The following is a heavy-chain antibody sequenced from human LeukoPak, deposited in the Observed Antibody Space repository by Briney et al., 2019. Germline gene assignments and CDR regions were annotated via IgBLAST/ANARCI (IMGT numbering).Heavy chain of an antibody. CDR1: GYTFTGYY. CDR3: ARGAWIGSGSPYYFDY. J-gene: IGHJ4*02. Sequence: ASVKVSCKASGYTFTGYYMHWVRQAPGQGLEWMGWTNPNSGGTNHAQKFQGRVTMTGDTSISTAYMELTRLRSDDTAVYYCARGAWIGSGSPYYFDYWGQGTLVTVSS. CDR2: TNPNSGGT. D-gene: IGHD3-10*01. V-gene: IGHV1-2*02.